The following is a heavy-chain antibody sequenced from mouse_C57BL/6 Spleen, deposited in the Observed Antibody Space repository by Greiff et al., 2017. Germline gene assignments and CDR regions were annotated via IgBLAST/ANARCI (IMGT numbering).Heavy chain of an antibody. CDR2: ISNLAYSI. CDR3: ARLGIDGDAMDY. V-gene: IGHV5-15*01. J-gene: IGHJ4*01. CDR1: GFTFSDYG. Sequence: EVKLMESGGGLVQPGGSLKLSCAASGFTFSDYGMAWVRQAPRKGPAWVAFISNLAYSIYYADTVTGRFTISRENAKNTLYLEMSSLRSEDTAMYYCARLGIDGDAMDYWGQGTSVTVSS. D-gene: IGHD2-3*01.